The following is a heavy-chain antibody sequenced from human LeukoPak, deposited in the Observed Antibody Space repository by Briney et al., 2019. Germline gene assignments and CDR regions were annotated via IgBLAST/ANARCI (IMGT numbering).Heavy chain of an antibody. J-gene: IGHJ4*02. Sequence: ASVKVSCKASGYTFTSYYMHWVRQAPGQGLEWMGIINPSGSSTSYAQKFQGRVTMTRDTSTSTVYMELSSLRSEDTAVYYCARDPGVSSAIAHYYFDYWGQGTLVTVSS. V-gene: IGHV1-46*01. CDR3: ARDPGVSSAIAHYYFDY. CDR1: GYTFTSYY. D-gene: IGHD2-2*02. CDR2: INPSGSST.